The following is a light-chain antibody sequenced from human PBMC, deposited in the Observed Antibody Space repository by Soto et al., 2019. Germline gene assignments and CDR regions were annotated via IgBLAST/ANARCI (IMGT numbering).Light chain of an antibody. V-gene: IGKV3-20*01. Sequence: EIVLTQSPATLSVSPGEGVTLSCRASQTVPSRIAWYQQKPGQAPRLLIYGASTRATGIPDRFSGSGSGTDFTLTISRLEPEDFAVYYCQQYGSSGTFGQGTKVEIK. CDR1: QTVPSR. CDR3: QQYGSSGT. CDR2: GAS. J-gene: IGKJ1*01.